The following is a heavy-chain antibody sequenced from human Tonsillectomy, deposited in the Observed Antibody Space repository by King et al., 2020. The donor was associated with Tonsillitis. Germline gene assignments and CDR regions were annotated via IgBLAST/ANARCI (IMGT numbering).Heavy chain of an antibody. V-gene: IGHV1-3*01. J-gene: IGHJ3*02. CDR1: GYTFTNYA. CDR2: IDAGNGNT. Sequence: QLVQSEAEVKKPGASVKVSCKASGYTFTNYAIHWVRQAPGQRLEWMGWIDAGNGNTKYSQNFGRRVTITRDTSASTAYMDLSGLRSEDTAVYYCARDRDAFDIWGQGTMVTVSS. CDR3: ARDRDAFDI.